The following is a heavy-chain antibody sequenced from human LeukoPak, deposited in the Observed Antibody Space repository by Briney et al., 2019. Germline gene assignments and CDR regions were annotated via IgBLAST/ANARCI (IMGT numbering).Heavy chain of an antibody. V-gene: IGHV1-18*01. CDR2: ISAYNGNT. CDR1: GYTFISYG. D-gene: IGHD3-16*01. Sequence: ASVKVSCKASGYTFISYGISWVRQAPGQGLEWMGWISAYNGNTNYAQKLQGRVTMTTDTSTSTAYMELRSLRSDDTAMYYCARDYLGGYLPLGGDGMDVWGQGTTVTVSS. CDR3: ARDYLGGYLPLGGDGMDV. J-gene: IGHJ6*02.